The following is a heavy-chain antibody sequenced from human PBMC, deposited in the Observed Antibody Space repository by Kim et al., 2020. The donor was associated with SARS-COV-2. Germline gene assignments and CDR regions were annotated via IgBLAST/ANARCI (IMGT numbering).Heavy chain of an antibody. V-gene: IGHV3-7*04. CDR3: ARLGSSSWNFDY. Sequence: KYYVDYVKGRFTISRDNAKNSLYLQMNSLRAEDTAVYYCARLGSSSWNFDYWGQGTLVTVSS. CDR2: K. D-gene: IGHD6-13*01. J-gene: IGHJ4*02.